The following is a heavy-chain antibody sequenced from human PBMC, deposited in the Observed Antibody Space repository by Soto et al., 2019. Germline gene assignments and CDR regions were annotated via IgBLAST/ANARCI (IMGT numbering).Heavy chain of an antibody. J-gene: IGHJ4*02. D-gene: IGHD3-10*01. CDR2: IYYSGST. CDR1: GGSINSYY. Sequence: LEILSLTYTISGGSINSYYFSWIRQPPGKGLEWIGYIYYSGSTNYNPSLKSRVTISVDTSKNQFSLKLNSMTAADTAVYYCARHNYGSGSTYFDYWGQGTLVTVSS. CDR3: ARHNYGSGSTYFDY. V-gene: IGHV4-59*08.